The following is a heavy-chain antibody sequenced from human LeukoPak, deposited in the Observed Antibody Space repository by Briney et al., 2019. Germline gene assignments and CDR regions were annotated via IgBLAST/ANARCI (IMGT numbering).Heavy chain of an antibody. J-gene: IGHJ4*02. CDR2: ISSSSSTI. CDR1: GFTFSSYS. Sequence: GGSLRPSCAASGFTFSSYSMNWVRQAPGKGLEWVSYISSSSSTIYYADSVKGRFASSRDNAKNSLYLQMNSLRAEDTAVYYCARDKDVVVPAATAFDYWGQGTLVTVSS. CDR3: ARDKDVVVPAATAFDY. D-gene: IGHD2-2*01. V-gene: IGHV3-48*01.